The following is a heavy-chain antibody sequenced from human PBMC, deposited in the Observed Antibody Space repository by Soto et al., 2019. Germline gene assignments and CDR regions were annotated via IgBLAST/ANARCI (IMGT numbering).Heavy chain of an antibody. J-gene: IGHJ6*02. CDR2: MNPINGAT. CDR1: GYDFTAYD. V-gene: IGHV1-8*02. D-gene: IGHD6-25*01. CDR3: GRGPSPRAPAGGTPYYYAMVV. Sequence: GASVKVSCKASGYDFTAYDINWVRQASGQGLEWMGWMNPINGATGTARRFQGRVSMTRNTDTGTAYLELTSLRSDDTAVYFCGRGPSPRAPAGGTPYYYAMVVWGQGTTVTVS.